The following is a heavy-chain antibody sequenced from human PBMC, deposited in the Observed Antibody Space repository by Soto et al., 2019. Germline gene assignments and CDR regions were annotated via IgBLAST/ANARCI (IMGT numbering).Heavy chain of an antibody. Sequence: SETLPLTCTVSGGSISSGGYYWSWIRKHPGKGLEWIGYIYYSGSTYYNPSLKSRVTISVDTSKNQFSLKLSSVTAADTAVYYCAVVVPAAMTGNWFDPWGQGTLVTVSS. J-gene: IGHJ5*02. CDR3: AVVVPAAMTGNWFDP. V-gene: IGHV4-31*03. CDR2: IYYSGST. CDR1: GGSISSGGYY. D-gene: IGHD2-2*01.